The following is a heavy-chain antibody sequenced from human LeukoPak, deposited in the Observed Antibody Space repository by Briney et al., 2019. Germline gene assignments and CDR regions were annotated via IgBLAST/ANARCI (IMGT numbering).Heavy chain of an antibody. V-gene: IGHV1-24*01. CDR3: ATVGGLYSGYDY. J-gene: IGHJ4*02. CDR2: FDPEDGET. Sequence: ASGNVSCKVSVYTLTELFMHWVRQAPGKGLGWMGGFDPEDGETVYAQKFQGRVTMTADTSTDTAYMELNSLRSECTAVYYCATVGGLYSGYDYWGQGTLVPVSS. D-gene: IGHD5-12*01. CDR1: VYTLTELF.